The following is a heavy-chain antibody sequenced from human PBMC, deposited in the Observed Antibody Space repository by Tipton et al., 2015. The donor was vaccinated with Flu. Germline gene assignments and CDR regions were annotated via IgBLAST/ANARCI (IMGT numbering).Heavy chain of an antibody. D-gene: IGHD3-10*02. CDR1: GFTFSNRG. J-gene: IGHJ4*02. CDR2: ISFDADAK. V-gene: IGHV3-30*03. CDR3: ARHTGDSVRGVIDY. Sequence: SLRLSCAASGFTFSNRGMHWVRQAPGKGLEWVAVISFDADAKYLAESVKGRFTISRDNSENRVYLEMNSLRLEDTAVYYCARHTGDSVRGVIDYWGQGAPVTVSS.